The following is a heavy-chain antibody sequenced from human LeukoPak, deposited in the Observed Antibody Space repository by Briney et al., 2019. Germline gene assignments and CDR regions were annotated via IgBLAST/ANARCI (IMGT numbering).Heavy chain of an antibody. J-gene: IGHJ3*02. CDR2: IYHSGST. Sequence: TLFLTCTVSGGSISSGGYYWSWIRQPPGKGLEWIGYIYHSGSTYYNPSLKSRVTISVDRSKNQFSLKLSSVPAADTAVYYCARGPRRGGYCSSTSCPHDAFDIWGQGTMVTVSS. V-gene: IGHV4-30-2*01. D-gene: IGHD2-2*01. CDR1: GGSISSGGYY. CDR3: ARGPRRGGYCSSTSCPHDAFDI.